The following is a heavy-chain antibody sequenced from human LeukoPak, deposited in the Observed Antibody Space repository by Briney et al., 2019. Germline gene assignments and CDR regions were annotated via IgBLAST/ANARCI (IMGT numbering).Heavy chain of an antibody. CDR3: ARGLMADDYYYDSSGYRFDY. CDR2: ISAYNGNT. V-gene: IGHV1-18*01. CDR1: GYTFTSYG. Sequence: ASVKVSCKASGYTFTSYGISWVRQAPGQGLEWMGWISAYNGNTNYAQKLQGRVTMTTDTSTSTAYMELRSLRSDDTAVYYCARGLMADDYYYDSSGYRFDYWGQGTLVTVSS. J-gene: IGHJ4*02. D-gene: IGHD3-22*01.